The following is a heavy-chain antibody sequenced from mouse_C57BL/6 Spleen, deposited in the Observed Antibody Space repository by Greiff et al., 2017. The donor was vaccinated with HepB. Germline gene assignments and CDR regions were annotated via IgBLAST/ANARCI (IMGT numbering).Heavy chain of an antibody. D-gene: IGHD1-1*01. V-gene: IGHV1-20*01. J-gene: IGHJ2*01. Sequence: VQLKESGPELVKPGDSVKISCKASGYSFTGYFMNWVMQSHGKSLEWIGRINPYNGDTFYNQKFKGKATLTVDKSSSTAHMELRSLTSEDSAVYYCARSYAHFDYWGQGTTLTVSS. CDR3: ARSYAHFDY. CDR2: INPYNGDT. CDR1: GYSFTGYF.